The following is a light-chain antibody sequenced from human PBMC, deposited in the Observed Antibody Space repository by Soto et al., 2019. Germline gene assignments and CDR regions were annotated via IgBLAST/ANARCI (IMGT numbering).Light chain of an antibody. Sequence: EIVMTQSPATLSVSPGERATLSCRASRTVSNNLAWYQQKPGQAPRLLIYYASTRATGIPARFSGSGSGTEFNLTISSLQSADFAVYYCQQYNNWPPGATFGPGTKVDIK. CDR2: YAS. CDR1: RTVSNN. J-gene: IGKJ3*01. V-gene: IGKV3-15*01. CDR3: QQYNNWPPGAT.